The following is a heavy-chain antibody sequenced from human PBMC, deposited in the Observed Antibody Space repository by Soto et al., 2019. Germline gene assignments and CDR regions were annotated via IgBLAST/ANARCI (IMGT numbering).Heavy chain of an antibody. Sequence: ETLSLTCTVSGVSSTSFYWSWLRQSPGKGLEWIGYIFDNGDVKYNPSLMSRLTMSIDMSKNEFSLRLKSVTAADTAMYYCARGWGSKWYYFDSWGEGTLVTVSS. CDR2: IFDNGDV. D-gene: IGHD3-16*01. CDR3: ARGWGSKWYYFDS. CDR1: GVSSTSFY. J-gene: IGHJ4*02. V-gene: IGHV4-59*13.